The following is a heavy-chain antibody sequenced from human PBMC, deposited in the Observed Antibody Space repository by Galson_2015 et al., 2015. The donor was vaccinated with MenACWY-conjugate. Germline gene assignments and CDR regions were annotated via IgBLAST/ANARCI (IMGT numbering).Heavy chain of an antibody. J-gene: IGHJ5*02. CDR3: SRGYDWCSYFRA. V-gene: IGHV3-53*01. CDR1: GFSVTDNC. CDR2: VDRVGAS. D-gene: IGHD2-8*01. Sequence: SLRLSCAVSGFSVTDNCLSWVRQAPGKGPEWIAMVDRVGASISAVSVRGRFTVSRDNFQNTVILQMNSLRAEDTAVYRCSRGYDWCSYFRAWGQGAQVTVSS.